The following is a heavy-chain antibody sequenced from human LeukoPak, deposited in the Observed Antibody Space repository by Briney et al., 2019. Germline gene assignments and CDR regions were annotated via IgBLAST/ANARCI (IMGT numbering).Heavy chain of an antibody. CDR1: GYSISSGYY. CDR3: ARGGAVAGHDY. D-gene: IGHD6-19*01. V-gene: IGHV4-38-2*01. J-gene: IGHJ4*02. CDR2: IYHSGST. Sequence: SETLSLTCAVSGYSISSGYYWGWIRQPPGKGLEWIGSIYHSGSTYYNPPLKSRVTISVDTSKNQFSLKLSSVTAADTAVYYCARGGAVAGHDYWGQGTLVTVSS.